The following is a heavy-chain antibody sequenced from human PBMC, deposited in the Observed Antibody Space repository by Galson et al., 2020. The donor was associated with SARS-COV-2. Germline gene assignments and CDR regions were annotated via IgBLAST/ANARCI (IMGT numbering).Heavy chain of an antibody. CDR3: ARIRDFGTWGWFDP. CDR1: GFSLNSARVG. V-gene: IGHV2-26*01. D-gene: IGHD2-15*01. CDR2: IFSNDET. J-gene: IGHJ5*02. Sequence: SGPTLVKPTETLTLTCTVSGFSLNSARVGVSWTRQPPGRALEWLAHIFSNDETSYTTTASLRSRLTISKDISNRHVVLTLTNVDTADTGTYYCARIRDFGTWGWFDPWGQGTLVTVSS.